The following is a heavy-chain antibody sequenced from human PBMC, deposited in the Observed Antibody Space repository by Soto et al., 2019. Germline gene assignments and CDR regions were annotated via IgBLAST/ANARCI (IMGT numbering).Heavy chain of an antibody. J-gene: IGHJ4*02. V-gene: IGHV3-23*01. CDR1: GFTFSSYA. D-gene: IGHD3-10*01. CDR3: AEEHYYASGSRGFFDY. Sequence: GGSLRLSCAASGFTFSSYAMSWVRQAPGKGLEWVSVISGSGGSAYHADSVKGRFTISRDNSKNTLYLQMNSLRAEDTAVYYCAEEHYYASGSRGFFDYWGQGTLVTVSS. CDR2: ISGSGGSA.